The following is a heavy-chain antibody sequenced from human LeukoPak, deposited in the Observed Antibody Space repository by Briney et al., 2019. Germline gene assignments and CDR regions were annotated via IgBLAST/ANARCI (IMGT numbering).Heavy chain of an antibody. CDR2: ISAYNGNT. CDR1: GYTFTGYF. CDR3: ARNGDHSSSWSPFDY. Sequence: ASVKVSCKTSGYTFTGYFMHWVRQAPGQGLEWMGWISAYNGNTNYAQKLQGRVTMTTDTSTSTAYMELRSLRSDDTAVYYCARNGDHSSSWSPFDYWGQGTLVTVSS. J-gene: IGHJ4*02. D-gene: IGHD6-13*01. V-gene: IGHV1-18*04.